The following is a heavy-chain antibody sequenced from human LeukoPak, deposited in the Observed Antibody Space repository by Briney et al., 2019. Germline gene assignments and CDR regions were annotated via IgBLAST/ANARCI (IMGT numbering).Heavy chain of an antibody. CDR3: ARDRYCSGGSCYPLILLPGYGMDV. CDR2: ISSSGSTI. CDR1: GFTFSSYE. Sequence: GGSLRLSCAASGFTFSSYEMNWVRQAPGKGLEWVSYISSSGSTIYYADSVKGRFTISRDNAKNSLYLQMNSLRAEDTAVYYCARDRYCSGGSCYPLILLPGYGMDVWGKGTTVTVSS. V-gene: IGHV3-48*03. D-gene: IGHD2-15*01. J-gene: IGHJ6*04.